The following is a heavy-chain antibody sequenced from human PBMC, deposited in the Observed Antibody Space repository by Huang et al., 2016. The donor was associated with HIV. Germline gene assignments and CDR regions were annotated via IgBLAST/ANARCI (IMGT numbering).Heavy chain of an antibody. CDR3: ARYRLTGTFLDS. V-gene: IGHV7-4-1*02. D-gene: IGHD3-9*01. CDR1: GSTFTTYS. J-gene: IGHJ4*02. CDR2: FNTKTGNP. Sequence: QVQLVQSGSELRKPGASVKVSCKASGSTFTTYSLIWVRQSPGQGLEWMGWFNTKTGNPTYAQGFTGRFVFSFDTTVNTAYLQISSLKTDDTAKYFCARYRLTGTFLDSWGQGTQVTVSS.